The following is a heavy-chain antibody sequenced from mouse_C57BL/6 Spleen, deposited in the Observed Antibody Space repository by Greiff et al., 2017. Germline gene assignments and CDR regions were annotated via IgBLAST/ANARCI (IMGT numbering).Heavy chain of an antibody. CDR2: IDPSDSYT. V-gene: IGHV1-69*01. D-gene: IGHD2-1*01. CDR1: GYTFTSYW. J-gene: IGHJ2*01. Sequence: VQLQQSGAELVMPGASVKLSCKASGYTFTSYWMHWVKQRPGQGLEWIGEIDPSDSYTNYNQKFKGKSTLTVDKSSSTAYMQLSSLTSEDSAVYYCARSRSTLYYFDYWGQGTTLTVSS. CDR3: ARSRSTLYYFDY.